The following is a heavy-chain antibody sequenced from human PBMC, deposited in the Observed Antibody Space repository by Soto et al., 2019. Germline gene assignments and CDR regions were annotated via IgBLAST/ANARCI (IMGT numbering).Heavy chain of an antibody. CDR2: ISYDGSNK. Sequence: GGSLRLSCAASGFTFSSYGMHWVRQAPGKGLEWVAVISYDGSNKYYADSVKGRFTISRDNSKNTLYLQMNSLRAEDTAVYYCAKLDDPYYYYYYGMDVWGQGTTVTVSS. J-gene: IGHJ6*02. CDR3: AKLDDPYYYYYYGMDV. CDR1: GFTFSSYG. V-gene: IGHV3-30*18.